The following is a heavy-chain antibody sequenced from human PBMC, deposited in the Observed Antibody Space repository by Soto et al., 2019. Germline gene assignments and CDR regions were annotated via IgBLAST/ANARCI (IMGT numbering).Heavy chain of an antibody. Sequence: SVKFSCKASGGTFSSYAISWMRQAPGQGLEWMGGIIPIFGTANYAQKFQGRVTITADESTSTAYMELSSLRSEDTAVYYCARGRDVDTAMVFDYWGQGTLVTVS. CDR2: IIPIFGTA. CDR3: ARGRDVDTAMVFDY. D-gene: IGHD5-18*01. V-gene: IGHV1-69*13. CDR1: GGTFSSYA. J-gene: IGHJ4*02.